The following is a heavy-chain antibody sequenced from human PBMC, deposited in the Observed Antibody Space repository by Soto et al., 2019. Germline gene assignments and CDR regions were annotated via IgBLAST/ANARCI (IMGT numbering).Heavy chain of an antibody. Sequence: QVRLVQSGAEVKKPGSSVKVSCKASGGTFSSYAISWVRQAPGQGLEWMGGIIPIFGTANYAQKFQGRVTITADKSTSTAYMELSSLRSEDTAVYYCARSTMIVRKYDNWFDPWGQGTLVTVSS. D-gene: IGHD3-22*01. V-gene: IGHV1-69*06. J-gene: IGHJ5*02. CDR2: IIPIFGTA. CDR1: GGTFSSYA. CDR3: ARSTMIVRKYDNWFDP.